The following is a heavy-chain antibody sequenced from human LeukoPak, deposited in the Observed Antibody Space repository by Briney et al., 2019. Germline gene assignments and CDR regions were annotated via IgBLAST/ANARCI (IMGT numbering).Heavy chain of an antibody. CDR3: ARVRGPNCGGDCYWSYFDY. V-gene: IGHV3-33*01. CDR1: GFTFSSYG. J-gene: IGHJ4*02. Sequence: PGGSLRLSCAASGFTFSSYGMHWVRQAPGKGLEWVAVIWYDGSNKYYADSVKGRFTISIDNSKNTLYLQMNSLRAEDTAVYYCARVRGPNCGGDCYWSYFDYWGQGTLVTVSS. D-gene: IGHD2-21*02. CDR2: IWYDGSNK.